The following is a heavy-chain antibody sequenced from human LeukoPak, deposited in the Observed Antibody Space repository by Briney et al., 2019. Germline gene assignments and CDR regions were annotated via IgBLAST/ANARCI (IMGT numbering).Heavy chain of an antibody. V-gene: IGHV3-33*01. J-gene: IGHJ3*02. CDR2: IWYDGSNK. CDR3: AREYCGGGCYLPDAFDI. CDR1: GFTFSSYG. D-gene: IGHD2-21*01. Sequence: GRSLRLSCAASGFTFSSYGMHWVRQAPGKGLEWVAVIWYDGSNKYYADSVKGRFTISIDNSKNTLYLQMNSLRAEDTAVYYCAREYCGGGCYLPDAFDIWGQGTMVTVSS.